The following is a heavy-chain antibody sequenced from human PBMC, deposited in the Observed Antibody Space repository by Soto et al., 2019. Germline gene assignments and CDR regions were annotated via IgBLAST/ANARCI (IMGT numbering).Heavy chain of an antibody. Sequence: QVQLQQWGAGLLKPSETLSLTCAVYDGSFSGYYWSWIRQPPGKGLEWIGEINHSGSTNYNPSLKSRVTISVDTSXNQFSLKLSSVTAADTAVYYCARGEVGAPGWFDPWGQGTLVTVSS. D-gene: IGHD1-26*01. J-gene: IGHJ5*02. CDR2: INHSGST. CDR3: ARGEVGAPGWFDP. V-gene: IGHV4-34*01. CDR1: DGSFSGYY.